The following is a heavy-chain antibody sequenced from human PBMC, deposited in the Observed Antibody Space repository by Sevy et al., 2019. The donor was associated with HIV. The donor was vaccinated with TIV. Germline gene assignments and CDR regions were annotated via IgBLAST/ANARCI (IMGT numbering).Heavy chain of an antibody. D-gene: IGHD6-19*01. CDR2: IHYSGRT. V-gene: IGHV4-31*03. CDR3: ARDHGYSNGWFPYYYYYGMDV. CDR1: GGSISSHSYY. Sequence: SETLSLTCSVSGGSISSHSYYWTWISQHPGKGLEWIGYIHYSGRTYYNPSLKSRVTISLDTSKNQFSLRLRSVTAADTAVYYCARDHGYSNGWFPYYYYYGMDVWGPGTTVTVSS. J-gene: IGHJ6*02.